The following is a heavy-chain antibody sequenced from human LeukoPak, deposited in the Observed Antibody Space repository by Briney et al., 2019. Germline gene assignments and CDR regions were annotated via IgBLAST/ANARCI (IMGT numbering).Heavy chain of an antibody. D-gene: IGHD3-22*01. Sequence: PGGSLRLSCAASGFTFSSYAMSWVRQAPGKGLEWVSATSGSGGSTYYADSVRGRFTISRDNSKNTLYLQMNSLRAEDTAVYYCAKYYYDSSGYYYIWGQGTMVTVSS. CDR1: GFTFSSYA. V-gene: IGHV3-23*01. CDR3: AKYYYDSSGYYYI. J-gene: IGHJ3*02. CDR2: TSGSGGST.